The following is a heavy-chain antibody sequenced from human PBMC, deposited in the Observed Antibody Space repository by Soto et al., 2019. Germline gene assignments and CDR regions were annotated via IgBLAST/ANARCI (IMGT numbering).Heavy chain of an antibody. J-gene: IGHJ5*02. V-gene: IGHV1-8*01. D-gene: IGHD3-3*01. CDR3: ARVGVLRFLEWLSRGWFDP. CDR1: GYTFTSYD. CDR2: MNPNSGNT. Sequence: QVQLVQSGAEVKKPGASVKVSCKASGYTFTSYDINWVRQATGQGLEWMGWMNPNSGNTGYAQKFQGRVTMTRNTSISTAYIELSSLRSEDTAVYYCARVGVLRFLEWLSRGWFDPWGQGTLVTVSS.